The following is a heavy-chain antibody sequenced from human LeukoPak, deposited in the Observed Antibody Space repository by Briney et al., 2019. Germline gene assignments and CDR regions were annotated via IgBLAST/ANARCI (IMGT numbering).Heavy chain of an antibody. J-gene: IGHJ4*02. CDR3: AKTLYVRAVPGGLDY. Sequence: ASVKVSCKASGYTFTGHYMHWVRRVPGQGLEWMGWINPKNAGTNYAQKFQGRVTMTRDTSISTVYMEVSRLTSDDTAVYYCAKTLYVRAVPGGLDYWGQGTLVTVSS. CDR2: INPKNAGT. CDR1: GYTFTGHY. D-gene: IGHD3-16*01. V-gene: IGHV1-2*02.